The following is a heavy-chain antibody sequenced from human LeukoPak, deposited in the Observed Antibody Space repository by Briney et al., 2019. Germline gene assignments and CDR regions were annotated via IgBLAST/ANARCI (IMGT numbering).Heavy chain of an antibody. D-gene: IGHD1-14*01. V-gene: IGHV4-59*08. CDR2: IYYSGST. CDR3: ARGNHGDYSDY. J-gene: IGHJ4*02. CDR1: GGSISSYY. Sequence: SETLSLTCTVSGGSISSYYWSWIRQPPGKGLEWIGYIYYSGSTNYNPSLKSRVTISVDTSKNQFSLKLSSVTAADTAVYYCARGNHGDYSDYWGQGTLVTVSS.